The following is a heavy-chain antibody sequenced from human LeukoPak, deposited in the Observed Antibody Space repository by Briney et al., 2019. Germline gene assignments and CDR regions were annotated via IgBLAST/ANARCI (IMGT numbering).Heavy chain of an antibody. J-gene: IGHJ4*02. CDR1: GFPFSSYD. CDR2: ISDSGGRT. V-gene: IGHV3-23*01. CDR3: ARTYCIGSSCPGVFEY. D-gene: IGHD2-15*01. Sequence: PGGSLRLSCAASGFPFSSYDTRGGGQAPGEGVEGGSVISDSGGRTYSAASVKGRVTISRDKSKDTLYLQMNSLRAEDTAVYYCARTYCIGSSCPGVFEYWGQGTLVTVSS.